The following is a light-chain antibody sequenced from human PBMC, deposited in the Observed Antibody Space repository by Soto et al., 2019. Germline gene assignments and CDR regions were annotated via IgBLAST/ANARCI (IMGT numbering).Light chain of an antibody. Sequence: QSVLTQPSSVSGAPGQRVTISCTGTSSNIGAGYDVHWYQQLPGTAPTVLIFANTNRPSGVPDRFSGSKSATSASLAITGLQAEDEADYYCQSYDSSLRAWVFGGGTKLTVL. J-gene: IGLJ3*02. CDR3: QSYDSSLRAWV. CDR2: ANT. CDR1: SSNIGAGYD. V-gene: IGLV1-40*01.